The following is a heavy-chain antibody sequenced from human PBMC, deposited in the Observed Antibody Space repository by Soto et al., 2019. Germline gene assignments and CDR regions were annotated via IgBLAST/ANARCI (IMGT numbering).Heavy chain of an antibody. Sequence: SLRLSCAASGFTFSSYAMNWVRQAPGKGLEWVSSNSASGGTTYYADSVKGRFTISGDNSQNSVFLQMSSLRADDPAVYYCARDQLRPGILYSLGVLLPEYGLWGQGTLVTVSS. CDR1: GFTFSSYA. CDR2: NSASGGTT. CDR3: ARDQLRPGILYSLGVLLPEYGL. J-gene: IGHJ4*02. V-gene: IGHV3-23*01. D-gene: IGHD3-22*01.